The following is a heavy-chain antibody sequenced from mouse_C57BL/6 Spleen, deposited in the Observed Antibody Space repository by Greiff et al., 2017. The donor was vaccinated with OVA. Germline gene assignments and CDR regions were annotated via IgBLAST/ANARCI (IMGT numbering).Heavy chain of an antibody. CDR1: GYAFSSSW. CDR2: IYPGDGDT. Sequence: QVQLQQSGPELVKPGASVKISCKASGYAFSSSWMNWVKQRPGKGLEWIGRIYPGDGDTNYNGKFKGKATLTADKSSSTAYMQLSSLTSEDSAVYFCARGGDWGDYWGQGTSVTVSS. J-gene: IGHJ4*01. CDR3: ARGGDWGDY. D-gene: IGHD4-1*01. V-gene: IGHV1-82*01.